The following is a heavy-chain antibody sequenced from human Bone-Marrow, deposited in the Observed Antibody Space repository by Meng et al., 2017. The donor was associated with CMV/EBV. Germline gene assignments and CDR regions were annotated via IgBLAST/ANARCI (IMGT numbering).Heavy chain of an antibody. Sequence: LSLTCAASGFTFSSYEMNWVRQAPGKGLEWVSYISSSGSTIYYADSVKGRFTISRDNAKNSLYLQMNSLRAEDTAVYYCARGHCSSTSCYRYYYGMDVWGQGTTVTVSS. CDR2: ISSSGSTI. CDR3: ARGHCSSTSCYRYYYGMDV. CDR1: GFTFSSYE. V-gene: IGHV3-48*03. J-gene: IGHJ6*02. D-gene: IGHD2-2*01.